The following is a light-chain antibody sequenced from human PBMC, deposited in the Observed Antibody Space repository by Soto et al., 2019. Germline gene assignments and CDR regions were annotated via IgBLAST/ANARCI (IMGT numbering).Light chain of an antibody. CDR1: SFNIGSNY. V-gene: IGLV1-47*01. CDR2: RNN. Sequence: QSVLTQPPSASGTPGQRVTISCSGSSFNIGSNYVYWYQQLPGTAPKLLIYRNNQRPSGVPDRFSGSKSGTSASLAISGLRSEDEADYYCAAWDDSSVVFGGGTKLTVL. CDR3: AAWDDSSVV. J-gene: IGLJ2*01.